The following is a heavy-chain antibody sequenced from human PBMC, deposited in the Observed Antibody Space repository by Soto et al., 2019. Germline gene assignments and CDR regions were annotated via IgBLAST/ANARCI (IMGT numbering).Heavy chain of an antibody. D-gene: IGHD3-10*01. CDR3: ARHARARGWDY. J-gene: IGHJ4*02. Sequence: QVQLQESGPGLVKPSETLSLTCSVSGGSISGYYWSWIRQSPGKGLEWIGYSYYSGNTNYNPSLKSRVTISGDTSKNQFSLKMSAVTAADTAVYYCARHARARGWDYWGQGTQVTVSS. V-gene: IGHV4-59*08. CDR1: GGSISGYY. CDR2: SYYSGNT.